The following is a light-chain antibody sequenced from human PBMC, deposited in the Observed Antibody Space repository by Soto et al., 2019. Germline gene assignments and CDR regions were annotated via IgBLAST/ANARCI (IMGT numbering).Light chain of an antibody. CDR1: SRDVGGQNY. CDR3: SLYTSENTYV. J-gene: IGLJ1*01. Sequence: QSVLTQPPSASGSPGQSVAISRTGTSRDVGGQNYVSWFQQYPGKAPKLLIYAVSNRPSGVPYRFSGSKSGNTASLTISGLRAEDEADYYCSLYTSENTYVFGTGTKVTVL. CDR2: AVS. V-gene: IGLV2-8*01.